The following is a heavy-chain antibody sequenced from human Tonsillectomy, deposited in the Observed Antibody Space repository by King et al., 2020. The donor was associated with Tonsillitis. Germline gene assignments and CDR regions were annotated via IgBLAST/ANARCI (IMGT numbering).Heavy chain of an antibody. D-gene: IGHD3-16*02. V-gene: IGHV4-59*01. CDR3: ARGISMITFGGVISLDGFDI. CDR1: GCSISTYY. CDR2: IYYSGST. J-gene: IGHJ3*02. Sequence: QLQESDPGLVKPSETLSLTCTVSGCSISTYYWSWIRQPPGKGLEVIGYIYYSGSTNYNPSLKRRVTISVDTSKNQFSLKLSSVTAADTAVDYCARGISMITFGGVISLDGFDIWGQGTLVTGSS.